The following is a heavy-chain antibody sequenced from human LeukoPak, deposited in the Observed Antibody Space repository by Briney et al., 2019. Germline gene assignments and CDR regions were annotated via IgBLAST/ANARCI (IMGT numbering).Heavy chain of an antibody. V-gene: IGHV4-59*12. Sequence: SETLSLTCTVSGGSISSYYWSWIRQPPGKGLEWIGYIYYSGSTNYNPSLKSRVTMSVDTSKNHFSLRLSSVTAADTAVYYCARDLTTAIDYWGQGTLVTVSS. CDR2: IYYSGST. CDR3: ARDLTTAIDY. CDR1: GGSISSYY. J-gene: IGHJ4*02. D-gene: IGHD4-11*01.